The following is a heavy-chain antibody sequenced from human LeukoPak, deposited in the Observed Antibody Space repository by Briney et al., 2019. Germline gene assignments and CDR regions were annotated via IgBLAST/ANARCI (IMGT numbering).Heavy chain of an antibody. D-gene: IGHD6-6*01. V-gene: IGHV3-21*01. CDR3: ARYAEPIAARHYYYMDV. CDR1: GFTFSGYS. J-gene: IGHJ6*03. Sequence: GGSLRLSCAASGFTFSGYSMNWVRQAPGKGLEWVSSISSSSSYIYYADSVKGRFTISRDNAKNSLYLQMNSPRAEDTAVYYCARYAEPIAARHYYYMDVCGKGTTVTVSS. CDR2: ISSSSSYI.